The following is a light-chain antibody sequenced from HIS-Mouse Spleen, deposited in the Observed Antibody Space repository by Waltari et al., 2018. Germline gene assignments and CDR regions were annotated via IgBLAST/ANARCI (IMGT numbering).Light chain of an antibody. CDR2: DVS. CDR3: CSYAGSYTGV. CDR1: SSDVGGSNY. Sequence: QSALTQPRSVSGSPGPSVTISCTGTSSDVGGSNYVPWYQQHPGKAPKLMIYDVSKRPSGVPDRFSGSKSGNTASLTISGLQAEDEADYYCCSYAGSYTGVFGTGTKVTVL. J-gene: IGLJ1*01. V-gene: IGLV2-11*01.